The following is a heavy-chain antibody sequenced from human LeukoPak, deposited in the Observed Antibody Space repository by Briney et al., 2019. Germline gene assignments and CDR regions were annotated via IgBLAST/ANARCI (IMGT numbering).Heavy chain of an antibody. Sequence: GGSLRLSCAASRFTFSTYGMTWVRQAPGKGLEWVSSISDSGGSTQSADSVKGRFTISRDNSKNTLYLQMNSLRAEDTAEYYCAKHTHNHGGFFDPWGQGTLVTVSS. V-gene: IGHV3-23*01. CDR3: AKHTHNHGGFFDP. D-gene: IGHD2-15*01. CDR1: RFTFSTYG. J-gene: IGHJ5*02. CDR2: ISDSGGST.